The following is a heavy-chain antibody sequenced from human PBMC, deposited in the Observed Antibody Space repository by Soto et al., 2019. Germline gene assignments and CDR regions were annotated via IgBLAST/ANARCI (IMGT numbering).Heavy chain of an antibody. V-gene: IGHV2-70*04. Sequence: SGPTLVNPTQTLTLTCTFSGFSLSTSGMRVSWIRQPPGKALEWLARIDWDDDKFYNTSLKTRLTISKDSSKNQVVLTMSNMGPVDTATYYCARMFHCSGGTCPFDYWGQGALVTVSS. CDR1: GFSLSTSGMR. CDR3: ARMFHCSGGTCPFDY. CDR2: IDWDDDK. D-gene: IGHD2-15*01. J-gene: IGHJ4*02.